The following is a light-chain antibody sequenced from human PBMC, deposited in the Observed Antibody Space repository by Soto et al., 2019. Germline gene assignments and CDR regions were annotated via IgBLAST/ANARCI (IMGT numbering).Light chain of an antibody. CDR3: QQYGSSPRT. Sequence: LTQSAGALSLSPGERATLSCRASQSVNSNYLAWYQQRPGQAPRLHIYGASNRATGIPDRFSGSGSGTEFTLTISRLEPEDFAVYYCQQYGSSPRTFGQGTKVDIK. J-gene: IGKJ1*01. CDR2: GAS. V-gene: IGKV3-20*01. CDR1: QSVNSNY.